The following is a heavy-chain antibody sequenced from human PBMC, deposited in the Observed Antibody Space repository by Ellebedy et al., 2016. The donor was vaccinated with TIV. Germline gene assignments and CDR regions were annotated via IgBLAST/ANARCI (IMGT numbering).Heavy chain of an antibody. Sequence: ASVKVSCXASGYTFTSYGISWVRQAPGQGLEWMGWISGYNGNTNGNRKYGQKVQGRVTMTTDTSTSTAYMELRSLRSDDTAVYYCARAEDLNSDAFDMWGQGTMVTVSS. V-gene: IGHV1-18*01. CDR2: ISGYNGNTNGNR. D-gene: IGHD2-21*01. CDR1: GYTFTSYG. CDR3: ARAEDLNSDAFDM. J-gene: IGHJ3*02.